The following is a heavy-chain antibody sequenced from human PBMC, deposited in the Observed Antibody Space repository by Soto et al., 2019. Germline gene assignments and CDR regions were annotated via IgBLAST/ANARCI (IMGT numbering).Heavy chain of an antibody. V-gene: IGHV1-18*01. CDR1: GYTFSSIG. CDR3: ARDLDASGIHYNDY. CDR2: ISPYKGNT. D-gene: IGHD3-10*01. J-gene: IGHJ4*02. Sequence: ALVNFSCKASGYTFSSIGISWVRQAPGQGLEWMRWISPYKGNTHYAQGLQGRVTMTTDTSTSTAYMELRSLRSDDTAVYYCARDLDASGIHYNDYWGEGNLVTVSA.